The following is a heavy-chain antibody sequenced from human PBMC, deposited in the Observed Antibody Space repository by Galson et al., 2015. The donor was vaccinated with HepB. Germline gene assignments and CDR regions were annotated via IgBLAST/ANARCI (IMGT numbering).Heavy chain of an antibody. Sequence: SLRLSCAASGFTFSSYAMSWVRQAPGKGLEWVSAISGSGGSTYYADSVKGRFTISRDNSKNTLYLQMNSLRAEDTAVYYWAKERGGSHNSEDAFDIWGQGTMVTVSS. CDR3: AKERGGSHNSEDAFDI. CDR1: GFTFSSYA. J-gene: IGHJ3*02. V-gene: IGHV3-23*01. CDR2: ISGSGGST. D-gene: IGHD1-26*01.